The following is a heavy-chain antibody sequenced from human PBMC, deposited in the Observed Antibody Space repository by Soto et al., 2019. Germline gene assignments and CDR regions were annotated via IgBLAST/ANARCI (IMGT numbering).Heavy chain of an antibody. V-gene: IGHV3-73*01. CDR2: IRSKANSYAT. D-gene: IGHD5-12*01. CDR3: TRQGKGEMATITGYYYYGMDV. CDR1: GFTFSGSA. Sequence: PGGSLRLSCAASGFTFSGSAMHWVRQASGKGLEWVGRIRSKANSYATAYAASVKGRFTISRDDSKNTAYLQMNSLKTEDTAVYYCTRQGKGEMATITGYYYYGMDVWGQGTTVTVSS. J-gene: IGHJ6*02.